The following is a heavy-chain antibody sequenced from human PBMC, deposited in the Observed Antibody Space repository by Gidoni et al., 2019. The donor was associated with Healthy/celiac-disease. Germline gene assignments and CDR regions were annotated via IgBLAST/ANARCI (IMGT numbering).Heavy chain of an antibody. CDR3: ARSNILPNSIYDS. CDR1: SSYA. V-gene: IGHV1-69*06. D-gene: IGHD3-3*01. J-gene: IGHJ5*02. Sequence: SSYAISWVRQAPGQGLEWMGGIIPIFGTANYAQKFQGRVTITADKSTSTAYMELSSLRSEDTAVYYCARSNILPNSIYDSWGQGTLVTVSS. CDR2: IIPIFGTA.